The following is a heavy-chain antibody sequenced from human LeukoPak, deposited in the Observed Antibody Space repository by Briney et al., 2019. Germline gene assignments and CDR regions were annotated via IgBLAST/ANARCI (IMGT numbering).Heavy chain of an antibody. Sequence: ASVKVSCKASGYTFTSYGISWVRQAPGQGLEWMGWISAYNGNTNYAQKLQGRVTMTTDTSTSTAYMELRSLRSDDTAVYYCARIYCSSTSCSLLYYYGMDVWGQGTTVTVSS. CDR1: GYTFTSYG. CDR2: ISAYNGNT. J-gene: IGHJ6*02. D-gene: IGHD2-2*01. CDR3: ARIYCSSTSCSLLYYYGMDV. V-gene: IGHV1-18*01.